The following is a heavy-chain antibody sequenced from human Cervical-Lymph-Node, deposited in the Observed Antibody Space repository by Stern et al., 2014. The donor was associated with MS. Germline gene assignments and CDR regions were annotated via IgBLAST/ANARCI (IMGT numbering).Heavy chain of an antibody. CDR3: AKHACTGAACPFDL. D-gene: IGHD2-8*02. CDR1: GDSISSYTHY. CDR2: VYDSGAP. J-gene: IGHJ4*02. V-gene: IGHV4-39*01. Sequence: QVQLQESGPGLVKPSETLSLTCAVSGDSISSYTHYWAWIRQPPGKGLEWIGSVYDSGAPYYTPSLKGPVPISVDTSKNHFSLGLNSVTAADTAVYYCAKHACTGAACPFDLWGQGTLVTVSS.